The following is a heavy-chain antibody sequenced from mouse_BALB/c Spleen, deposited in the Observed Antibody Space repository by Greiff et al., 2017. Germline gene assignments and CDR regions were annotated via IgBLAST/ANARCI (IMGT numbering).Heavy chain of an antibody. J-gene: IGHJ4*01. CDR1: GFSLSTSGMG. Sequence: QVTLKESGPGILQPSQTLSLTCSFSGFSLSTSGMGVSWIRQPSGKGLEWLAHIYWDDDKRYNPSLKSRLIISEDTSSNQVFLKITSVDTADTATYYCARSYDYEAMDYWGQGTSVTVSS. V-gene: IGHV8-12*01. D-gene: IGHD2-4*01. CDR3: ARSYDYEAMDY. CDR2: IYWDDDK.